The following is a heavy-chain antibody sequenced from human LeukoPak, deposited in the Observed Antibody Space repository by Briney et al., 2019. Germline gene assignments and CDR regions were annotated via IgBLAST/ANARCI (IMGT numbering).Heavy chain of an antibody. Sequence: PGGSLRLSCAASGFTFSSYAMHWVRQAPGKGLEWVAVISYDGSNKYYADSVKGRFTISRDNSKNTLYLQMNSLRAEDTAVYYCARVRYSGYDYGVGYWGQGTLVTVSS. J-gene: IGHJ4*02. D-gene: IGHD5-12*01. CDR1: GFTFSSYA. CDR2: ISYDGSNK. CDR3: ARVRYSGYDYGVGY. V-gene: IGHV3-30-3*01.